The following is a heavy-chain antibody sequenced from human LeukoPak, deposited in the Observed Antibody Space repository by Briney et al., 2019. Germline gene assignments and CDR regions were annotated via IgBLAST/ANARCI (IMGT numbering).Heavy chain of an antibody. J-gene: IGHJ4*02. Sequence: GGSLRLSCAASGFTFTSYSMNWVRQAPGKGLEWVSSISSSSSDIYYADSVKGLFTISRDNAKNSLYLQMNSLRAEDTAVYYCARTPYCTNGVCYNRYYFDYWGQGTLVTVSS. D-gene: IGHD2-8*01. CDR2: ISSSSSDI. V-gene: IGHV3-21*01. CDR3: ARTPYCTNGVCYNRYYFDY. CDR1: GFTFTSYS.